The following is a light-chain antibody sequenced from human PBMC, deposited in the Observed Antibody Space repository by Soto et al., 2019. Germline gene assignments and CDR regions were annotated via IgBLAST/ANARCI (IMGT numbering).Light chain of an antibody. Sequence: DIQMTQSPSSLSVSVGDRVTITCRARQNMAGYLNWYQQKPGEAPELLIYGSSTLQSGVPSSFSGSGSGTDFTLTISSRQPEDFATYYCQQTYITPYTFGQGTSLEI. CDR2: GSS. CDR1: QNMAGY. J-gene: IGKJ2*01. V-gene: IGKV1-39*01. CDR3: QQTYITPYT.